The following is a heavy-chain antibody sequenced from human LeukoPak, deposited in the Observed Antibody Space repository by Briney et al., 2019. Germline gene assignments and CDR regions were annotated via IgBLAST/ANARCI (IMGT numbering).Heavy chain of an antibody. V-gene: IGHV3-7*01. D-gene: IGHD1-14*01. CDR1: GFTFSSHW. CDR2: IKQDGSEK. J-gene: IGHJ4*02. CDR3: ASSYTGVDY. Sequence: GGSLRLSCAASGFTFSSHWMSWVRQAPGKGLEWVANIKQDGSEKYYVDSVKGRFTVSRDNAKNSLYLQMNSLRAEDTAVYYCASSYTGVDYWGQGTLVNVSS.